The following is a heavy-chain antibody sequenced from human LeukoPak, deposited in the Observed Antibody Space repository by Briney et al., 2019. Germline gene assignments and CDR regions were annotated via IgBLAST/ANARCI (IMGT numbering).Heavy chain of an antibody. CDR3: ARRLIRYNWFDP. J-gene: IGHJ5*02. Sequence: GGSLRLSCAASGFTFSSYSMNWVRQAPGKGLEWVSSISSSSSYIYYADSVKGRFTISRDNAKNSLYLQMNSLRAEDTAVYYCARRLIRYNWFDPWGQGTLVTVSS. CDR1: GFTFSSYS. D-gene: IGHD6-19*01. CDR2: ISSSSSYI. V-gene: IGHV3-21*01.